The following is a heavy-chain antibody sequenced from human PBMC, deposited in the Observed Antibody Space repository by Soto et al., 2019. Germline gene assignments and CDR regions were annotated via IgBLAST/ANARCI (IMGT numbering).Heavy chain of an antibody. D-gene: IGHD3-10*01. CDR3: ASGGSGSSPYAFDI. V-gene: IGHV1-3*01. Sequence: QVQLVQSGAEVKKPGASVKVSCKASGYTFTSYAMHWVRQAPGQRLEWMGWINAGNGNTKYSQKFQGRVTITRDTSASTAYMELSSLRSEDTDVYYCASGGSGSSPYAFDIWGQGTMVTVSS. CDR1: GYTFTSYA. J-gene: IGHJ3*02. CDR2: INAGNGNT.